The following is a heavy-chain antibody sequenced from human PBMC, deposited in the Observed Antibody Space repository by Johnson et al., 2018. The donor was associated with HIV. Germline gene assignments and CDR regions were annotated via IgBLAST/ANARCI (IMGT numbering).Heavy chain of an antibody. J-gene: IGHJ3*01. Sequence: QVQLVESGGGLVKPGGSLRLSCVASGFTFSDYYMTWVRQAPGKGLEWVSYISSSGSTIYSADSVKGRFTISRDNSKNTLYLQMSSLKVEDTALYYCARDGESQQLPLGDALDVWGRGTMVIVSS. CDR1: GFTFSDYY. CDR2: ISSSGSTI. V-gene: IGHV3-11*04. D-gene: IGHD6-13*01. CDR3: ARDGESQQLPLGDALDV.